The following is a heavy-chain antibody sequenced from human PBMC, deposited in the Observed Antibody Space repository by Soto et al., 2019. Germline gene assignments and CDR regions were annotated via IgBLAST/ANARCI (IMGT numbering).Heavy chain of an antibody. V-gene: IGHV4-31*03. CDR2: INYSGTT. CDR3: ARDHKWDGMDV. J-gene: IGHJ6*02. D-gene: IGHD1-26*01. Sequence: TRCLTCSVSGVSFRIDSFIWSWVRQFPGKGLEWIGYINYSGTTYYNPSLRSRITMSVDTSKNQFSLNLSSVTAEDTAVYYCARDHKWDGMDVWGQGTKVTVYS. CDR1: GVSFRIDSFI.